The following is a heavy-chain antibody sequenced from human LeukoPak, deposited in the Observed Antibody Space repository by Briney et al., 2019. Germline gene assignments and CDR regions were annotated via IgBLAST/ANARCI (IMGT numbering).Heavy chain of an antibody. D-gene: IGHD3-10*01. Sequence: GGSLRLSCAASGFTFSSYGMHWVRQAPGKGLEWVAVIWYDGSNKYYADSVKGRFTISRDNSKNTLYLQMNSLRAEDTAVYYCARDPYGSGSYSPYYYYGMDVWGQGTTVTVSS. CDR3: ARDPYGSGSYSPYYYYGMDV. V-gene: IGHV3-33*01. CDR1: GFTFSSYG. CDR2: IWYDGSNK. J-gene: IGHJ6*02.